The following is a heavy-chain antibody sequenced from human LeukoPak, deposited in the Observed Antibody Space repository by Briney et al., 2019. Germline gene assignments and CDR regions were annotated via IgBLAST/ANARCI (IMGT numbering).Heavy chain of an antibody. D-gene: IGHD3-10*01. CDR1: GFTFSDWY. J-gene: IGHJ4*02. CDR3: ARDPYHYASEN. Sequence: GGSLRLSCAASGFTFSDWYVTWISQAPGKGLEWVSYISGSGTTKHYAASVEGRFTVSRDNAKNLLFLQMNSLRSEDTAVYYCARDPYHYASENWGQGTLVTVSS. V-gene: IGHV3-11*04. CDR2: ISGSGTTK.